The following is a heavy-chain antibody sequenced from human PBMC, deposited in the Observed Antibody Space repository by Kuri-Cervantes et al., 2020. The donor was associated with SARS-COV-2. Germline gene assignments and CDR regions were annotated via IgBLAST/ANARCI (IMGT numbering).Heavy chain of an antibody. J-gene: IGHJ4*02. CDR3: AQDVSXLGRACRY. CDR2: MSGXGDNT. Sequence: GGSLRLSSAASGFSFSSYAMSWFRQAPGKGLEWVSAMSGXGDNTYYADSVKGRFTISRDNSQNTVYLQMNSLRGEDTALYYCAQDVSXLGRACRYWGQGTLVTVSS. D-gene: IGHD6-6*01. V-gene: IGHV3-23*01. CDR1: GFSFSSYA.